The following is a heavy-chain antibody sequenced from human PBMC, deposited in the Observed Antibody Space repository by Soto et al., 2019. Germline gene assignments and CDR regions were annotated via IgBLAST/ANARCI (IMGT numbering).Heavy chain of an antibody. CDR3: ARASSGWFEYDAFDI. V-gene: IGHV3-21*01. CDR1: GFTFSSYS. J-gene: IGHJ3*02. Sequence: SLRLSCAASGFTFSSYSMNWVRQAPGKGLEWVSSISSSSSYIYYADSVKGRFTISRDNAKNSLYLQMNSLRAEDTAVYYCARASSGWFEYDAFDIWGKGTMVTVSS. CDR2: ISSSSSYI. D-gene: IGHD6-19*01.